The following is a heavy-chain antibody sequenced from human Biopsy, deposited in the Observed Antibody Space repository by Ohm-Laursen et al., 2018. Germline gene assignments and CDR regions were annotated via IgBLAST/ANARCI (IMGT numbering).Heavy chain of an antibody. CDR1: GGSMTGYE. CDR2: IYYSGGT. V-gene: IGHV4-59*07. J-gene: IGHJ3*02. D-gene: IGHD6-19*01. Sequence: SDTLSLTCSVSGGSMTGYEWSWIRLAPGQGLEWIGYIYYSGGTKYNPSLASRVTFSVDMSKCQFSLKLYSVTAADAAVYYCAKVEAGAYDALDIWGQGTLVAVSA. CDR3: AKVEAGAYDALDI.